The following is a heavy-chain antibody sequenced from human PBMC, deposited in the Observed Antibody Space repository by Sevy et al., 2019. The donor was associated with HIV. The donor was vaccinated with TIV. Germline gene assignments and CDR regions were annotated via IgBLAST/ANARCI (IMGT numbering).Heavy chain of an antibody. CDR3: AREGETSGHAGAFDI. CDR2: MSFDGSIQ. Sequence: GGSLRLSCSASGINFRNSIFHWVRQAPGKGLEWVALMSFDGSIQYFGDSEMGRLTISRDDSKNTLYFQVNSLRVEDTAVYYCAREGETSGHAGAFDIWGQGTMVTVSS. J-gene: IGHJ3*02. CDR1: GINFRNSI. D-gene: IGHD1-26*01. V-gene: IGHV3-30*04.